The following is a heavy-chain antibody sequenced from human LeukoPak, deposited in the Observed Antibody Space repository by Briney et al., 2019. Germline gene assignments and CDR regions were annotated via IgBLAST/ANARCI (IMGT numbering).Heavy chain of an antibody. V-gene: IGHV3-74*01. CDR3: TRWQSSGSYYWGYYYYYMDV. CDR1: GFIFSSYW. CDR2: INGVGSST. J-gene: IGHJ6*03. D-gene: IGHD1-26*01. Sequence: GGSLRLSCAASGFIFSSYWMHWVRQAPGKGLVWVSGINGVGSSTNYADSVKGRFTLSRDNAKNTLCLQMNGLIAEDTAVYYCTRWQSSGSYYWGYYYYYMDVWGKGTTVTVSS.